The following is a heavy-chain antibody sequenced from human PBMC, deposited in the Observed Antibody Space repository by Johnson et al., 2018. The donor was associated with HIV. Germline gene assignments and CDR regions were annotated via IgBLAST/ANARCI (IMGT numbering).Heavy chain of an antibody. CDR3: ARRKAPYDAFDI. CDR2: ISYDGSNK. Sequence: QVQLVESGGGVVQPGRSLRLSCAASGFTFSSYAMHWVRQAPGKGLEWVAVISYDGSNKYYADSVKGRFTISRDNSKNTLYLQMNSLRAEDMAVYYCARRKAPYDAFDIWGQGTMVTVSS. V-gene: IGHV3-30*04. J-gene: IGHJ3*02. CDR1: GFTFSSYA. D-gene: IGHD6-6*01.